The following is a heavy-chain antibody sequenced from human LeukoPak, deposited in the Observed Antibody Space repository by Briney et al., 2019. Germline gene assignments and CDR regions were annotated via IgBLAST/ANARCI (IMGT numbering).Heavy chain of an antibody. CDR3: AKVPAAPHPIYYYYMDV. V-gene: IGHV3-23*01. Sequence: EAGGSLRLSCAASGFTFSSYAMSWVRQAPGKGLEWVSAISGSGGSTYYADSVKGRFTISRDNSKNTLYLQMNSLRAEDTAVYYCAKVPAAPHPIYYYYMDVWGKGTTVTVSS. CDR2: ISGSGGST. CDR1: GFTFSSYA. J-gene: IGHJ6*03. D-gene: IGHD6-13*01.